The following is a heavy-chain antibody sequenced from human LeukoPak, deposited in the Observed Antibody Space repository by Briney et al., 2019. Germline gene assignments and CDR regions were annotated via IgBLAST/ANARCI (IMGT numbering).Heavy chain of an antibody. CDR1: GYTFTSYY. D-gene: IGHD4-17*01. CDR3: ARDPSVGLSRGDYVFDY. CDR2: INPSGGST. V-gene: IGHV1-46*01. J-gene: IGHJ4*02. Sequence: ASVKVSCKASGYTFTSYYIHWVRQAPGQGLEWMGIINPSGGSTTYAQKFQGRVIMTSDMSTSTVYMELSSLRSEDTAVYYCARDPSVGLSRGDYVFDYWGQGTLVTVSS.